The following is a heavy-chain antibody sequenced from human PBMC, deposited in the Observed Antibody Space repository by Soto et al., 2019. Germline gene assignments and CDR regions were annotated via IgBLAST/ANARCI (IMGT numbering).Heavy chain of an antibody. V-gene: IGHV5-51*01. J-gene: IGHJ4*02. D-gene: IGHD5-12*01. CDR1: GYDFARTW. CDR2: IYPGDSET. Sequence: PGESLKISCKASGYDFARTWIGWVRQLPGKGLDWLGIIYPGDSETRYSPSFRGQVTFSVDMSISTAYLQWSSLKTSDIAIYYCARLVGAYDSYFDQWGQGPRVTFSS. CDR3: ARLVGAYDSYFDQ.